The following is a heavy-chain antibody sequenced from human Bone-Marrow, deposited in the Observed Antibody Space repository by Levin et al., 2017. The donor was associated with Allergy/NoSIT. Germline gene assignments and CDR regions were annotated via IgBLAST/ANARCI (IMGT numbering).Heavy chain of an antibody. CDR2: LSHDGTSN. CDR3: AKDQRGGYCTDSTCYLAMDV. J-gene: IGHJ6*02. Sequence: GSLRLSCVASGLTLSSYGMHWVRQAPGKGLEWVAVLSHDGTSNHYADSVKGRFTISRDNSKKTLYLEMNSLRHEDTAIYYCAKDQRGGYCTDSTCYLAMDVWSQGITVTVSS. V-gene: IGHV3-30*18. CDR1: GLTLSSYG. D-gene: IGHD2-8*02.